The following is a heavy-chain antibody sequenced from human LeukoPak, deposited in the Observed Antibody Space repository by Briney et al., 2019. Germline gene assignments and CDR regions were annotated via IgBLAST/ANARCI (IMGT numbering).Heavy chain of an antibody. Sequence: PGGSLRLSCAASGFTFSSYAMSWVRQAPGKGLEWVSYISSSGSTIYYADSVKGRFTISRDNAKNSLYLQMNTLRAEDTAVYYCARADGWLVRGWFDPWGQGTLVTVSS. V-gene: IGHV3-48*04. CDR3: ARADGWLVRGWFDP. D-gene: IGHD6-19*01. CDR1: GFTFSSYA. CDR2: ISSSGSTI. J-gene: IGHJ5*02.